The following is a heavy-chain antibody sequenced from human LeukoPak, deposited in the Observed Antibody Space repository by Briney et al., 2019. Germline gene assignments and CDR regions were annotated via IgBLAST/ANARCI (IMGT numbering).Heavy chain of an antibody. D-gene: IGHD1-26*01. J-gene: IGHJ4*02. CDR3: VKDYQVGNSPAFGDY. V-gene: IGHV3-23*01. CDR1: GFTFSSYA. Sequence: GGSLRLSCAASGFTFSSYAMSWVRQPPGKGLEWVSANSGSGDSTYYADSVKGRFTISRDNSRNTMYLQMNSLRVEDTAVYYCVKDYQVGNSPAFGDYWGQGTLVTISS. CDR2: NSGSGDST.